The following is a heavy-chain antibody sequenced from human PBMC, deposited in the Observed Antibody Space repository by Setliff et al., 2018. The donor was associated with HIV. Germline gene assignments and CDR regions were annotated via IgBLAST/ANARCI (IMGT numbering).Heavy chain of an antibody. CDR2: IHPVDSDT. CDR1: GYSFTSNW. V-gene: IGHV5-51*01. CDR3: ARSDSANWYVDY. J-gene: IGHJ4*02. Sequence: LGESLKISCKGSGYSFTSNWIGWVRQMPGKGLEWMGIIHPVDSDTRDSPSFQGQVTISADKSISTAYLQWSTLKASDTAMFYGARSDSANWYVDYWGQGTLVTVSS. D-gene: IGHD1-1*01.